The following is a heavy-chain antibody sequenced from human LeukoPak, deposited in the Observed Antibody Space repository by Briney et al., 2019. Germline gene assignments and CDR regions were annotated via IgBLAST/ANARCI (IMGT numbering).Heavy chain of an antibody. V-gene: IGHV3-7*05. CDR1: GFTFSKNW. Sequence: GGSPRLSCAASGFTFSKNWMSWVRQAPGKGPEWVANIKQDGSQKYYVDSVKGRFTISRDNAKMSLYLQMNSLRAEDTAMYYCAREVYGDNYFDYWGQGTLVTVSS. D-gene: IGHD4-17*01. CDR3: AREVYGDNYFDY. J-gene: IGHJ4*02. CDR2: IKQDGSQK.